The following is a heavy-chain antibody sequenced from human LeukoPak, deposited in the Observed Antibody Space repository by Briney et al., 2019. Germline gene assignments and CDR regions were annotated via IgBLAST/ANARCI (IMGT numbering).Heavy chain of an antibody. CDR1: GGSISSSSYY. Sequence: KPSETLSLTCTVSGGSISSSSYYWGWIRQPPGKGLEWIGSIYYSGSTYCNPSLKSRVTISVDTSKNQFSLKLSSVTAADTAVYYCATRYCSGGSCYGFDYWGQGTLVTVSS. V-gene: IGHV4-39*01. D-gene: IGHD2-15*01. CDR2: IYYSGST. J-gene: IGHJ4*02. CDR3: ATRYCSGGSCYGFDY.